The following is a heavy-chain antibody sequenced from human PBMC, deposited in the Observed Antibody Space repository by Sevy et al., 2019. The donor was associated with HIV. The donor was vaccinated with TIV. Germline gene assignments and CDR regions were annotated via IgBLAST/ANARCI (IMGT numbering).Heavy chain of an antibody. J-gene: IGHJ3*02. V-gene: IGHV4-59*08. CDR1: GGSISDHY. CDR2: FYYGSGTT. Sequence: SETLSLTCTVSGGSISDHYWSWIRQPPGKGLEWIGNFYYGSGTTNYNPSLKRRVTISIDTSKNQFSLKVSSVTAADTAVYYCARQGAKLTTLYAFHIWGQGTMVTVSS. CDR3: ARQGAKLTTLYAFHI. D-gene: IGHD4-4*01.